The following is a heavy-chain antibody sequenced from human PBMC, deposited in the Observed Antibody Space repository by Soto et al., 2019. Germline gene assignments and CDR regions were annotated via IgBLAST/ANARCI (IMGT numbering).Heavy chain of an antibody. CDR1: GLTFSSYG. CDR3: AKDYDFWSGYFLDRGYYYGMDV. D-gene: IGHD3-3*01. V-gene: IGHV3-30*18. Sequence: GGSLRLSCAASGLTFSSYGMHWVRQAPGKGLEWVAVISYDGSNKYYADSVKGRFTISRDNSKNTLYLQMNSLRAEDTAVYYCAKDYDFWSGYFLDRGYYYGMDVWGQGTTVTVSS. J-gene: IGHJ6*02. CDR2: ISYDGSNK.